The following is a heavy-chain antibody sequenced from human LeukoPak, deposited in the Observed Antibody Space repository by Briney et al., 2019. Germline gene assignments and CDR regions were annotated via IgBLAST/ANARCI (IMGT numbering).Heavy chain of an antibody. D-gene: IGHD6-13*01. Sequence: SETLSLTCTVSGGSISSYYWSWIRQPPGKGLEWIGYIYYSGRTNYNPSLKSRVTISVATSKNHCSREACTVPAADSTVYYCACLRAAGHRAVWFHPWSQGTLVTVSS. CDR3: ACLRAAGHRAVWFHP. CDR2: IYYSGRT. J-gene: IGHJ5*02. V-gene: IGHV4-59*01. CDR1: GGSISSYY.